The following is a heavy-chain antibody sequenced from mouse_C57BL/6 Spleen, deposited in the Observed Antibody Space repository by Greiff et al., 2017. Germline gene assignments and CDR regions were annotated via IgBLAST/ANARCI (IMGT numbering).Heavy chain of an antibody. CDR3: ARGLYGSSYDWYFDV. CDR1: GYTFTSYW. J-gene: IGHJ1*03. D-gene: IGHD1-1*01. CDR2: IYPGSGST. V-gene: IGHV1-55*01. Sequence: QVQLQQPGAELVKPGASVKMSCKASGYTFTSYWITWVKQRPGQGLEWIGDIYPGSGSTNYNEKFQSKATLSVDTSYSTAYMQLSSLTSEDSAVYCCARGLYGSSYDWYFDVWGTGTTVTVSA.